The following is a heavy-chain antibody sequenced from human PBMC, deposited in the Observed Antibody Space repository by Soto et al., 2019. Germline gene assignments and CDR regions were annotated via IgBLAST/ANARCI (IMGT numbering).Heavy chain of an antibody. J-gene: IGHJ4*02. D-gene: IGHD3-3*01. V-gene: IGHV1-69*06. CDR2: IIPIFGTA. Sequence: GASVKVSCKASGGTFSSYAISWVRQAPGQGLEWMGGIIPIFGTANYAQKFQGRVTITADKSTSTAYMELSSLRSEDTAVYYCARNLLLLRFLEWFYLDYWGQGTLVTVSS. CDR1: GGTFSSYA. CDR3: ARNLLLLRFLEWFYLDY.